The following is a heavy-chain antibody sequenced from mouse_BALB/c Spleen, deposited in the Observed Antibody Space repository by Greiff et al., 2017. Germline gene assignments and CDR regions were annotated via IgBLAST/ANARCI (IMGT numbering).Heavy chain of an antibody. V-gene: IGHV1S81*02. CDR2: INPSNGRT. D-gene: IGHD1-1*01. CDR3: SRDGDYYEAMDY. J-gene: IGHJ4*01. CDR1: GYTFTSYW. Sequence: QVQLQQPGAELVKPGASVKLSCKASGYTFTSYWMHWVKQRPGQGLEWIGEINPSNGRTNYNEKFKSKATLTVDKSSSTAYMQLSSLTSEDSAVYYCSRDGDYYEAMDYWGQGTSVTVSS.